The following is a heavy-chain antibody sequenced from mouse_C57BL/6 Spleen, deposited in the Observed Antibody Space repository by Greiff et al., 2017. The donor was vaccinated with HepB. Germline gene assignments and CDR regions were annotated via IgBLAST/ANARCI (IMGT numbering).Heavy chain of an antibody. D-gene: IGHD1-1*01. CDR3: ARDAPGDYGSSYWYFDV. Sequence: EVQVVESGGGLVQSGRSLRLSCATSGFTFSDFYMEWVRPAPGKGLEWIAASRNKANDYTTEYSASVKGRFIVSRDTSQSILYLQMNALRAEDTAIYYCARDAPGDYGSSYWYFDVWGTGTTVTVSS. CDR2: SRNKANDYTT. CDR1: GFTFSDFY. J-gene: IGHJ1*03. V-gene: IGHV7-1*01.